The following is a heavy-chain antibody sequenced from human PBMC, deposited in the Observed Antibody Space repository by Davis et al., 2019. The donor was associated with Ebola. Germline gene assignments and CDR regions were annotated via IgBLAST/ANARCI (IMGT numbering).Heavy chain of an antibody. V-gene: IGHV4-59*01. J-gene: IGHJ6*02. CDR2: IYYSGST. Sequence: PSETLSLTCTVSGGSISSYYWSWIRQPPGKGLEWIGYIYYSGSTNYNPSLKSRVTISVDTSKNQFSLKLSSVTAADTAVYYCARDCSSTSCYGAYGMDVWGQGTTVTVSS. CDR1: GGSISSYY. CDR3: ARDCSSTSCYGAYGMDV. D-gene: IGHD2-2*01.